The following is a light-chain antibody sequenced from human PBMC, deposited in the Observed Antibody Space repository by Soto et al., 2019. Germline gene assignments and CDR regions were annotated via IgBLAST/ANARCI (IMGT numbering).Light chain of an antibody. J-gene: IGLJ3*02. CDR3: SSYTTTSTLV. Sequence: QSALTQPASLSGSPGQSITISCTETSSDVGAYNYVSWYQQHPGKAPKLMISEVSNRPSGVSDRFSGSKSGNTASLTISGLQAEDEADYYCSSYTTTSTLVFGGGTQLTVL. V-gene: IGLV2-14*01. CDR1: SSDVGAYNY. CDR2: EVS.